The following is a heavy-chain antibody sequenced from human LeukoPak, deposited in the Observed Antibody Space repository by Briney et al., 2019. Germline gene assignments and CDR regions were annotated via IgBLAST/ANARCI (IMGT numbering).Heavy chain of an antibody. Sequence: PGGSLRLSCAASGFSFSTYAMSWVRQAPGKGLEWVSGIDGSGRSTYYADSVKGRFTISRDNSKNTLYVQMNSLRAEDTAVYYCAKTPSRVGATYFGYWGQGTLVTVSS. J-gene: IGHJ4*02. V-gene: IGHV3-23*01. CDR1: GFSFSTYA. D-gene: IGHD1-26*01. CDR2: IDGSGRST. CDR3: AKTPSRVGATYFGY.